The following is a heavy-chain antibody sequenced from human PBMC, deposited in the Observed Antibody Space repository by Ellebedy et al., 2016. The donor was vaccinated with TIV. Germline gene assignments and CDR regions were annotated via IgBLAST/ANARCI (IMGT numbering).Heavy chain of an antibody. CDR3: AREGNHKPFDY. V-gene: IGHV3-11*06. Sequence: PGGSLRLSCAASGFTFSDYHMSWIRQAPGRGLEWISYINTGSSYTKYADSVWVRFTISRDNSKRSLYLQMNNLRVEDTGVYYCAREGNHKPFDYWGQGTLVTVSS. CDR2: INTGSSYT. CDR1: GFTFSDYH. J-gene: IGHJ4*02. D-gene: IGHD3-10*01.